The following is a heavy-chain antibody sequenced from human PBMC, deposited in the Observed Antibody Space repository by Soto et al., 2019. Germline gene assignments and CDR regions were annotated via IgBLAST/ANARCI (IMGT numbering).Heavy chain of an antibody. D-gene: IGHD3-10*01. CDR1: RYTFTSYG. Sequence: QVQLVQSGAEVKKPGASVKVSCKASRYTFTSYGISWVRQAPGQGLEWMGWISAYNGNTNYAQKQQGRVTMATDTSTSTAYRELRSLISDDTAVYYCAREGKVWGSGNFDYWGQGTLVTVCS. CDR2: ISAYNGNT. J-gene: IGHJ4*02. V-gene: IGHV1-18*01. CDR3: AREGKVWGSGNFDY.